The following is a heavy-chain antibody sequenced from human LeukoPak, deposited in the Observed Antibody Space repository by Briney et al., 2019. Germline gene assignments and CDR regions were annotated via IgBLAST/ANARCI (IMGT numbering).Heavy chain of an antibody. Sequence: GGSLRLSCAASGNYWMHWVRQAPGKGLVWVSHINSDESWTSYADSVKGRFTISKDNAKNTVYLQMNNLRVEDTAVYYCVSFYETYWGRGTLVTVSS. CDR1: GNYW. CDR3: VSFYETY. D-gene: IGHD2-2*01. CDR2: INSDESWT. J-gene: IGHJ4*02. V-gene: IGHV3-74*01.